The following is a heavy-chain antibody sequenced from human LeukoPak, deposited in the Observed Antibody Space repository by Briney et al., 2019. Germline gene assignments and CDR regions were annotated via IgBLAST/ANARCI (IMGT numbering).Heavy chain of an antibody. V-gene: IGHV1-8*01. D-gene: IGHD3-3*01. CDR1: GYTFTSYD. CDR2: MNPNSGNA. J-gene: IGHJ4*02. CDR3: ARVLNYDFWSGLNC. Sequence: ASVKVSCKASGYTFTSYDINWVRQATGQGLEWMGWMNPNSGNAGYAQKFQGRVTMTRNTSISTAYMELSSLRAEDTAVYYCARVLNYDFWSGLNCWGQGTLVTVSS.